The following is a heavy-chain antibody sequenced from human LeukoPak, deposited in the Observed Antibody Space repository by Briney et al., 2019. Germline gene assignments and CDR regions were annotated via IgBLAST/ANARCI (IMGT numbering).Heavy chain of an antibody. CDR1: GFTFGDSA. CDR2: ISCNSDIR. Sequence: AGMSLRLSCVASGFTFGDSAMHWVRQAPGKGLEWLSGISCNSDIRDYADSVKGRFTISRDNAKKSLDLQMNSLRPEDTALYYCARRSGSGPFDYWGQGALVTVSS. J-gene: IGHJ4*02. CDR3: ARRSGSGPFDY. V-gene: IGHV3-9*01. D-gene: IGHD3-10*01.